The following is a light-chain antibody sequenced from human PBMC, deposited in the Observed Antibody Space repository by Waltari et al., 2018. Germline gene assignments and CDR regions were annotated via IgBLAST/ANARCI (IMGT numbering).Light chain of an antibody. J-gene: IGLJ1*01. V-gene: IGLV2-14*03. Sequence: QSALTQPASVSGSPGQSITISCTGTSSDIGAYNYVSWYQQHPGKAPKLLIYDVTYRPSGVSSRFSGSKSCNTASLTISGLQAEDEADYYCNSHTTVSSLVFGTGTKVTVL. CDR2: DVT. CDR1: SSDIGAYNY. CDR3: NSHTTVSSLV.